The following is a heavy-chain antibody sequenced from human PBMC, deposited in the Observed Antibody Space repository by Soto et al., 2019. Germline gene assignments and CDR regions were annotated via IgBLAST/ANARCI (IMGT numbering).Heavy chain of an antibody. D-gene: IGHD1-26*01. Sequence: EVQLVESGGGLVQPGKSLRLSCAASGFTFDDYAMHWVRQAPGKGLEWVAGVSWHSVEIPYADSVKGRFTISRDNAKNSLDLQMNSLREDDSALYYCVKDAIVGVTIVGKDAFDVWGHGTMVTVSS. CDR2: VSWHSVEI. CDR3: VKDAIVGVTIVGKDAFDV. CDR1: GFTFDDYA. V-gene: IGHV3-9*01. J-gene: IGHJ3*01.